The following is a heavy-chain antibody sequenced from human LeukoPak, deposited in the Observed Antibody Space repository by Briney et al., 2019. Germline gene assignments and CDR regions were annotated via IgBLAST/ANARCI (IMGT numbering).Heavy chain of an antibody. Sequence: ASVKVSCKASGGTFSSYAISWVRQAPGQGLEWMGGIIPIFGTANYAQKFQGRVTITADESTSTAYMELSSLRSEDTAVFYCARGVVSPYGLTRIFYYYYYGMDVWGQGTTVTVSS. CDR2: IIPIFGTA. D-gene: IGHD5/OR15-5a*01. CDR1: GGTFSSYA. J-gene: IGHJ6*02. CDR3: ARGVVSPYGLTRIFYYYYYGMDV. V-gene: IGHV1-69*13.